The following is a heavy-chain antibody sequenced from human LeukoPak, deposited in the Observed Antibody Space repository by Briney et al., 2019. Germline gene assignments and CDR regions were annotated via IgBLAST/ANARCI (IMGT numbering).Heavy chain of an antibody. CDR2: IYSDNT. V-gene: IGHV3-53*01. Sequence: GGSLRLSCTVSGFTVSSNSMSWVRQAPGKGLEWVSFIYSDNTHYSDSVKGRFTISRDNSKNTLYLQMNSLRAEDTAVYYCARQAGAYSHPYDYWGQGTLVTVSS. J-gene: IGHJ4*02. CDR1: GFTVSSNS. CDR3: ARQAGAYSHPYDY. D-gene: IGHD4/OR15-4a*01.